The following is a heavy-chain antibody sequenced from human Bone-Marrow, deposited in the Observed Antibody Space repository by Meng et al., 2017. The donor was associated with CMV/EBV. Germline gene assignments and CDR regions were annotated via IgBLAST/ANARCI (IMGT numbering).Heavy chain of an antibody. Sequence: ASGFTFSSYGMNWVRQAPGKGLEWVSSISSSGGYIYYADSVKGRFTISRDNAKNSLYLQMNSLRAEDTAVYYCAREGGQYSSGDDDYWGQGTLVTVSS. V-gene: IGHV3-21*01. CDR2: ISSSGGYI. J-gene: IGHJ4*02. CDR3: AREGGQYSSGDDDY. CDR1: GFTFSSYG. D-gene: IGHD6-19*01.